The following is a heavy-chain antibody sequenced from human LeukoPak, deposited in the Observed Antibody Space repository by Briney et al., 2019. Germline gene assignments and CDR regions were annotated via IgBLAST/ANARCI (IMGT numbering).Heavy chain of an antibody. CDR3: ARRGLAKGNAFDI. V-gene: IGHV4-39*01. Sequence: PGGSLRLSCAASGFIFSTSTMNWVRQAPGKGLEWIGSIYYSGSTYYNPSLKSRVTISVDTSKNQFSLKLSSVTAADTAVYYCARRGLAKGNAFDIWGQGTMVIVSS. CDR2: IYYSGST. J-gene: IGHJ3*02. D-gene: IGHD3-10*01. CDR1: GFIFSTST.